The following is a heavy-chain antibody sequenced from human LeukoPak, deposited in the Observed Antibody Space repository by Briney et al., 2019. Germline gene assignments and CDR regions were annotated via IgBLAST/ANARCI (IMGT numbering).Heavy chain of an antibody. CDR3: ARDWEN. V-gene: IGHV3-21*01. CDR1: GFTFSSYS. CDR2: IRSSSSYI. J-gene: IGHJ4*02. D-gene: IGHD1-26*01. Sequence: GGSLRLSCAASGFTFSSYSMNWVRQAPGEGLEWVSSIRSSSSYIYYADSVKGRFTISRDNAKNSLYLQMNSLRAEDTAVYYWARDWENWGQGTLVTVSS.